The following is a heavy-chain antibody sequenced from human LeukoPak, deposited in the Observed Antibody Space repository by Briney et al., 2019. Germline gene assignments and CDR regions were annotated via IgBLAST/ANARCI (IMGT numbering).Heavy chain of an antibody. V-gene: IGHV3-64*01. J-gene: IGHJ4*02. CDR2: IRSDGSST. CDR1: GFSFSAYI. D-gene: IGHD6-19*01. Sequence: GGSLRLSCVASGFSFSAYIMHWVRQAPGKGREYVSAIRSDGSSTFYPNSVKGRFTISRDNSKSTLYLQMGSLRAEDTAVYYFTRRYGGHSGWAGYHDSWGQGTLVTVSS. CDR3: TRRYGGHSGWAGYHDS.